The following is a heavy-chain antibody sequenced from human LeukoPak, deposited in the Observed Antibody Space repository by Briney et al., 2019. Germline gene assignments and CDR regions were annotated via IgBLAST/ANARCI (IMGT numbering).Heavy chain of an antibody. CDR3: ARDPSSGYFGGFDP. CDR1: GYTFTGYY. CDR2: INPNSGGT. J-gene: IGHJ5*02. D-gene: IGHD3-22*01. Sequence: WASVKVSCKASGYTFTGYYMHWVRQAPGQGLEWMGWINPNSGGTNYAQKFQGRVTMTRDTSISTAYMELSRLRSDDTAVYYCARDPSSGYFGGFDPWGQGTLVTVSS. V-gene: IGHV1-2*02.